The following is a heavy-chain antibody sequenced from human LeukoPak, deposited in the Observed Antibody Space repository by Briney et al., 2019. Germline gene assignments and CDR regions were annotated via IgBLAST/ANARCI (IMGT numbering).Heavy chain of an antibody. J-gene: IGHJ4*02. CDR3: ARALSNTVRGVGDY. CDR1: GFTFSSHG. CDR2: ISPSGGIT. D-gene: IGHD3-10*01. V-gene: IGHV3-23*01. Sequence: GGSLRLSCAASGFTFSSHGMNWVRQAPGKGLGWVSGISPSGGITYYTDSVKGRFTISRDNAKNTLYLQMNSLRVEDTAVYYCARALSNTVRGVGDYWGQGTLVTVSS.